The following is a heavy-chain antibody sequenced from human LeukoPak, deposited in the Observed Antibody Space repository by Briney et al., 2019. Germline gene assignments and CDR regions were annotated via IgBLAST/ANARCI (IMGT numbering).Heavy chain of an antibody. Sequence: ASVKVSCKASGYTFTGYYMHWVRQAPGQGLEWMGWINPNSGGTNYAQKFQGRVTMTRDTSISTAYMELSRLRSDDTAVYYCARSYYYDSSGSIKGFDYWGQRTLVTVSS. D-gene: IGHD3-22*01. J-gene: IGHJ4*02. CDR3: ARSYYYDSSGSIKGFDY. CDR1: GYTFTGYY. CDR2: INPNSGGT. V-gene: IGHV1-2*02.